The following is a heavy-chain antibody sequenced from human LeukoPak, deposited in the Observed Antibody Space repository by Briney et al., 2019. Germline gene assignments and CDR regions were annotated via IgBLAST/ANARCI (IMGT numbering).Heavy chain of an antibody. V-gene: IGHV6-1*01. Sequence: SQTLALTCAISGDSFSSNSAARNWIRQSPSRGLEWLGGTYYRSKWYNDYAVSVKRRITVNPDTSKNQFSLQLNSVTPEDTAVYYCARGYGYGFDYWGQGTLVTVSS. CDR3: ARGYGYGFDY. D-gene: IGHD5-18*01. CDR1: GDSFSSNSAA. J-gene: IGHJ4*02. CDR2: TYYRSKWYN.